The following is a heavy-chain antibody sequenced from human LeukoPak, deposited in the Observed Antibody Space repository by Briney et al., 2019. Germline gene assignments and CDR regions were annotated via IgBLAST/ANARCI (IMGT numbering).Heavy chain of an antibody. D-gene: IGHD1-1*01. Sequence: GGSLRLSCAASGFTFSSYSMNWVRQAPGKGLEWVSSITSSSSYIYYADLVKGRFTISRDNAKNSLYLQMNSLRAEDTAVYYCARDRLERHFYYYGMDVWGQGTTVTVSS. CDR1: GFTFSSYS. J-gene: IGHJ6*02. CDR3: ARDRLERHFYYYGMDV. CDR2: ITSSSSYI. V-gene: IGHV3-21*01.